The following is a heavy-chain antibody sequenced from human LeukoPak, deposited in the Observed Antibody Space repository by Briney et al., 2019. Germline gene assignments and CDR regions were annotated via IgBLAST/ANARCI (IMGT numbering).Heavy chain of an antibody. CDR1: GFTFDDYA. D-gene: IGHD2-2*01. CDR2: ISWNSGSI. CDR3: ASSQLSSGYYYGMDV. V-gene: IGHV3-9*01. J-gene: IGHJ6*02. Sequence: GGSLRLSCAASGFTFDDYAMHWVRQAPGKGLEWVSGISWNSGSIGYADSVKGRFTISRDNAKNSLYLQMNSLRAEDTALYYCASSQLSSGYYYGMDVWGQGTTVTVSS.